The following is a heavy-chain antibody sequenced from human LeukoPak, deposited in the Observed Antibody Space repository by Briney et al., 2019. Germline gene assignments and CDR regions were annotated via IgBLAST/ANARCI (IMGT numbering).Heavy chain of an antibody. D-gene: IGHD3-22*01. CDR1: GFSFSNYA. CDR3: ARDVGSSDYYCYYN. CDR2: ISYDGSNK. V-gene: IGHV3-30-3*01. Sequence: GGSLRLSCAASGFSFSNYALHWVRQAPGKGLEWVAVISYDGSNKYYADSVKGRFTISRDNSMDTLFLQMNSLRPEDTAVYYCARDVGSSDYYCYYNWGQGTLVTVSS. J-gene: IGHJ4*02.